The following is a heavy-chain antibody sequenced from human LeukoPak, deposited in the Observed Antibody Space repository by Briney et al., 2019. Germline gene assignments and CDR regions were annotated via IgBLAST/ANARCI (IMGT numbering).Heavy chain of an antibody. V-gene: IGHV4-4*02. CDR2: IYHSGST. Sequence: SGTLSLTCAVSGGSISSSNWWSWVRQPPGKGLEWIGEIYHSGSTNYNPSLKSRVTISVDTSKNQFSLKLSSVTAADTAVYYCARVKRYQLPNYYMDVWGKGTTVTVSS. D-gene: IGHD2-2*01. J-gene: IGHJ6*03. CDR3: ARVKRYQLPNYYMDV. CDR1: GGSISSSNW.